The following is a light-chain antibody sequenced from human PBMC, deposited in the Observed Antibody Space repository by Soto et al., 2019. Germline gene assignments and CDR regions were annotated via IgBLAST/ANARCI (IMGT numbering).Light chain of an antibody. CDR1: QSISTW. J-gene: IGKJ1*01. V-gene: IGKV1-5*03. CDR3: QQYNSYSPT. CDR2: KAS. Sequence: DIPMTQSPSTLSASVGDRVTITCRASQSISTWLAWYQQEPGKAPKLLIHKASSLQSGVPSRFSGSGSGTDFTLTISSLHPDDFAPYYCQQYNSYSPTFGQATRVEIK.